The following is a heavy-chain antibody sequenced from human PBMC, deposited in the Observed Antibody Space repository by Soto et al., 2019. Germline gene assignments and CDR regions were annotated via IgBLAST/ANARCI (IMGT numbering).Heavy chain of an antibody. Sequence: HGGSLSLSCAASGFPFSSYAMSWVRQAPWKGLEWVSAISGSGGSTYYADSVKGRFTISRDSSKNTLYLQMNSLRAEDTAVYYCAKDYSSGYYYNWFDPWGQGTLVTVSS. CDR3: AKDYSSGYYYNWFDP. J-gene: IGHJ5*02. CDR1: GFPFSSYA. CDR2: ISGSGGST. D-gene: IGHD3-22*01. V-gene: IGHV3-23*01.